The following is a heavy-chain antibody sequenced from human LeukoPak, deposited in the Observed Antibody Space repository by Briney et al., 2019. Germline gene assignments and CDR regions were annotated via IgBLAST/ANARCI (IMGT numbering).Heavy chain of an antibody. V-gene: IGHV3-11*04. J-gene: IGHJ4*02. CDR3: AREASGSGLGY. Sequence: PGGSLRLSCAASGFTFSDNYMSWIRQAPGKGLEWVSYISSSGNTTYNADSVKGRFTISRDNAKNSLYLQMNSLRAEDTAVYYCAREASGSGLGYWGQGTLVTVSS. D-gene: IGHD1-26*01. CDR1: GFTFSDNY. CDR2: ISSSGNTT.